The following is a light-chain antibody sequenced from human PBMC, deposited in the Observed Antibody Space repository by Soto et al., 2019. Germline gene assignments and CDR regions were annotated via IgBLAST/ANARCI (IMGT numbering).Light chain of an antibody. CDR1: QCVTIK. Sequence: EILMTQYPAPLSVSPGERVPRSCRASQCVTIKLAWYQQKPGQAPRVLIYGASSRASGVPDRFSGSDSGKDFTLTISRLEHEYFAFCYFQQYHNLPPLTFGGGTRVDIK. V-gene: IGKV3D-15*01. CDR3: QQYHNLPPLT. J-gene: IGKJ4*01. CDR2: GAS.